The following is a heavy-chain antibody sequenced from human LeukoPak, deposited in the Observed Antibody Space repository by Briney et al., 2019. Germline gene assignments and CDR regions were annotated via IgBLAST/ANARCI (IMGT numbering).Heavy chain of an antibody. Sequence: PGGSLRLSCAASGFTFTNAWMTWVRQAPGKGPEWVGRIKSKGDGETTDYASFVKGRFSMSRDDSRATMYLQMNSLRAEDTAVYYCARDGSGPRRFLLDYWGQGTLVTVSS. D-gene: IGHD3-10*01. J-gene: IGHJ4*02. CDR1: GFTFTNAW. CDR3: ARDGSGPRRFLLDY. V-gene: IGHV3-15*01. CDR2: IKSKGDGETT.